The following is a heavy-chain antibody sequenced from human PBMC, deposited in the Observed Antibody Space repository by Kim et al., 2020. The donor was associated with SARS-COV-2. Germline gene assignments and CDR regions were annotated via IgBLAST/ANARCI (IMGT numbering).Heavy chain of an antibody. CDR2: VNNNNNP. V-gene: IGHV3-23*05. CDR1: GFTFSRRA. CDR3: AKDHPSSGWPTFDS. J-gene: IGHJ4*02. D-gene: IGHD6-19*01. Sequence: GGSLRLSCAASGFTFSRRAMSWVRQVPGKGLEWIASVNNNNNPYYSDSVKRRFTVSIDITKDTLYLQMNSLRADDTALYYCAKDHPSSGWPTFDSWGQGTLVAVSS.